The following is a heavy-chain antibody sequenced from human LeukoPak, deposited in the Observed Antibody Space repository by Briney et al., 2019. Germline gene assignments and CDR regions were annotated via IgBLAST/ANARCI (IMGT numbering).Heavy chain of an antibody. V-gene: IGHV3-21*01. D-gene: IGHD2-2*01. CDR2: ISSSSYI. Sequence: GGSLRLSCAASGFTFSSYSMNSVRQAPGKGLEWVSSISSSSYIYYADSVKGRFTISRDNAKNSLYLQMNSLRAEDTAVYYCARGGYCSSTSCYYLKRDWFDPWGQGTLVTVSS. CDR3: ARGGYCSSTSCYYLKRDWFDP. CDR1: GFTFSSYS. J-gene: IGHJ5*02.